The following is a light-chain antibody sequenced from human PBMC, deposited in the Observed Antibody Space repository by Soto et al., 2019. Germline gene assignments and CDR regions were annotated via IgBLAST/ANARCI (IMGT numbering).Light chain of an antibody. CDR3: QQYNNWPF. V-gene: IGKV3-15*01. CDR2: GAS. Sequence: EIVMTQSPATLSVSPGERATLSCRASQSVSSNLAWYQQKPGQAPRLLIYGASTRATGIPARFNGSGSGTAFTLTISRLQSEDFAVYYCQQYNNWPFFGQGTKLEIK. J-gene: IGKJ2*01. CDR1: QSVSSN.